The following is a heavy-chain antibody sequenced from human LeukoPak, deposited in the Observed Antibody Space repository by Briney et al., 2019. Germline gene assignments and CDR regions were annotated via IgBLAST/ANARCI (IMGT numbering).Heavy chain of an antibody. J-gene: IGHJ6*02. CDR1: GFTFDDYA. V-gene: IGHV3-9*01. CDR3: AKDTPYYYGMDV. Sequence: GGSLRLSCAASGFTFDDYAMHWVRQAPGKGVEWVSGISWNSGSIGYADSVKGRFTISRDNAKNSLYLQMNSLRAEDTALYYCAKDTPYYYGMDVWGQGTTVTVSS. CDR2: ISWNSGSI.